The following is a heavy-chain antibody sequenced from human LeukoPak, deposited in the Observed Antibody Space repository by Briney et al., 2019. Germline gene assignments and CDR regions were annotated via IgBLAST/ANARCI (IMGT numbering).Heavy chain of an antibody. V-gene: IGHV3-21*01. CDR1: GFTFSSYS. Sequence: AGGSLRLSCAASGFTFSSYSMNWVRQAPGKGLEWVSSISSSSSYIYYADSMKGRFTISRDNAKNSLYLQMNSLRAEDTAVYYCARTVVTSHDYWGQGTLVTVSS. CDR3: ARTVVTSHDY. J-gene: IGHJ4*02. D-gene: IGHD4-23*01. CDR2: ISSSSSYI.